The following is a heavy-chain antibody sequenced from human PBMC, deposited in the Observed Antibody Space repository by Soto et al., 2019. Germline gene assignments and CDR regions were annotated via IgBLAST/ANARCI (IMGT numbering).Heavy chain of an antibody. CDR1: GYTFTSYD. J-gene: IGHJ6*02. CDR3: ARERAGTASMDV. CDR2: MNPNSGNT. D-gene: IGHD1-1*01. Sequence: QVQLVQSGAEVKKSGASVKVSCKASGYTFTSYDINWVRQATGQGLEWMGWMNPNSGNTGYAQKFRGRVTVTRNTSISTAYMEVSSLRSEDTAVYYCARERAGTASMDVWGQGTTVTVSS. V-gene: IGHV1-8*01.